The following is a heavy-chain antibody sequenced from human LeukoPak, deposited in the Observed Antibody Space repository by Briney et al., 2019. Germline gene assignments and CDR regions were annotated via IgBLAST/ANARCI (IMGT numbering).Heavy chain of an antibody. J-gene: IGHJ6*03. CDR2: ISVSSSSL. CDR3: AKRSGIMVYYYYMDV. Sequence: GGSLRLSCAASGFTFSSFSMNWVRQAPGKGLEWVSSISVSSSSLYYADSVKGRFTISRDNSRNTLYLQMNSLRAEDTAVYYCAKRSGIMVYYYYMDVWGKGTTVTISS. D-gene: IGHD2-8*01. V-gene: IGHV3-21*04. CDR1: GFTFSSFS.